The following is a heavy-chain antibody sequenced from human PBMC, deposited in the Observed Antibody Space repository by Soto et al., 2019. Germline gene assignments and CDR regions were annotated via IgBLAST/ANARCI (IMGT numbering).Heavy chain of an antibody. V-gene: IGHV1-18*01. CDR1: GYTLNTYG. CDR2: ISANNDHT. CDR3: ASGTHSDY. Sequence: QVQLVQSGAEVKKPGASVKVSCKASGYTLNTYGITWVRQAPGQGLEWMGWISANNDHTNYPQKLQGRVTMTTDTSTSTAYMELRSVTSYDPTVYYRASGTHSDYWGQGTLATVSS. J-gene: IGHJ4*02.